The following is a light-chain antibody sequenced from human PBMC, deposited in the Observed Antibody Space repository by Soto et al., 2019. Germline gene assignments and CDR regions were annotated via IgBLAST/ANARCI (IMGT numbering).Light chain of an antibody. CDR3: MQGPHWPTWP. Sequence: DVVMTQSPLSLPVTLGQPASISCRSSQSLVYSDGNTYLNWFQQRPGQSPGRLIYKVSNWHSGVPDRFGGSGSGTDFTLKISRVEAEYVGVYYCMQGPHWPTWPFGQGTKLDIK. CDR1: QSLVYSDGNTY. V-gene: IGKV2D-30*01. CDR2: KVS. J-gene: IGKJ1*01.